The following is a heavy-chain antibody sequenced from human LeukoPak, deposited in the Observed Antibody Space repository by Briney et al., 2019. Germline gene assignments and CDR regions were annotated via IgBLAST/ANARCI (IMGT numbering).Heavy chain of an antibody. CDR2: IIASSETT. J-gene: IGHJ4*02. Sequence: GGSLRLSCASSGFSFSNYAMGWVRQAPGKGLEWVSLIIASSETTFYADSEKGRFTISRDNSKNTLYLQMNGLRAEDTAVYYCAKGGYDYVEMGYFDYWGQGTLVTVSS. V-gene: IGHV3-23*01. CDR3: AKGGYDYVEMGYFDY. D-gene: IGHD5-12*01. CDR1: GFSFSNYA.